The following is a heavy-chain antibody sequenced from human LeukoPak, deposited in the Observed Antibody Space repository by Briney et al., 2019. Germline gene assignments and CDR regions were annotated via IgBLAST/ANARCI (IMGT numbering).Heavy chain of an antibody. J-gene: IGHJ5*02. CDR2: ITDTGGFT. CDR1: GFTFSVHA. Sequence: GGSLRLSCAASGFTFSVHAMNWVPHAPAKPPHPLSSITDTGGFTMYADSVKGRFTISRDNARNSLYLQMNSLRADDTAVYYCARVQRVAARPGSWFDPWGQGTLVTVSS. CDR3: ARVQRVAARPGSWFDP. V-gene: IGHV3-21*01. D-gene: IGHD6-6*01.